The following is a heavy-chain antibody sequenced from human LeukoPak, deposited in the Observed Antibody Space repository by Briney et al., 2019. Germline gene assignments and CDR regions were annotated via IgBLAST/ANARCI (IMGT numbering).Heavy chain of an antibody. D-gene: IGHD4-17*01. Sequence: GGSLRLSCAPSGYTFSSYWMHWVRQAPGKGLVWVSRINSDGSSTSYADSVKGRFTTSRDNAKNTRYLQMNSLRAEDTAVYYCASDYGLPYYWGQGTLVTVSS. CDR2: INSDGSST. V-gene: IGHV3-74*01. CDR1: GYTFSSYW. J-gene: IGHJ4*02. CDR3: ASDYGLPYY.